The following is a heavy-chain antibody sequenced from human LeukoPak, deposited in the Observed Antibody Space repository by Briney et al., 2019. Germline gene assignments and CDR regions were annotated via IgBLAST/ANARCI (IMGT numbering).Heavy chain of an antibody. D-gene: IGHD6-13*01. V-gene: IGHV4-61*02. J-gene: IGHJ4*02. Sequence: SQTLSLTCTVSHGSISNGSYYWSWIRQPAGKGLEWIGRIYTSGSTNYNPSLKSRVTISVDTSKNQFSLKLSSVTAADTAVYYCASGIAADLYWGQGTLVTVSS. CDR1: HGSISNGSYY. CDR2: IYTSGST. CDR3: ASGIAADLY.